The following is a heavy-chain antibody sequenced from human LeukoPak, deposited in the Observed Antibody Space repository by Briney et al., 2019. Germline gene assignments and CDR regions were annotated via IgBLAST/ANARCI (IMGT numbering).Heavy chain of an antibody. D-gene: IGHD4-17*01. CDR3: ARGMTTVTTRSPLDY. V-gene: IGHV3-23*01. CDR1: GFTFSNYA. J-gene: IGHJ4*02. Sequence: GGSLRLSCAASGFTFSNYAMSWVRQAPGKGLEWVSLISGSIGSTSYAGSVKGRFTISRDTSKNTLYLQMNSLRAEDTAIYYCARGMTTVTTRSPLDYWGQGTLVTVSS. CDR2: ISGSIGST.